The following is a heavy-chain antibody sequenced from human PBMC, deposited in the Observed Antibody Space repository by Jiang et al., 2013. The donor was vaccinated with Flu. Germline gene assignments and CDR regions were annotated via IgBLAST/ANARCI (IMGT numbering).Heavy chain of an antibody. CDR1: GGTFSSYT. V-gene: IGHV1-69*02. Sequence: GAEVKKPGSSVKVSCKASGGTFSSYTISWVRQAPGQGLEWMGRIIPILGIANYAQKFQGRVTITADKSTSTAYMELSSLRSEDTAVYYCARAEGGGSYSRDDAFDIWGQGTTVTVSS. D-gene: IGHD1-26*01. CDR2: IIPILGIA. J-gene: IGHJ3*02. CDR3: ARAEGGGSYSRDDAFDI.